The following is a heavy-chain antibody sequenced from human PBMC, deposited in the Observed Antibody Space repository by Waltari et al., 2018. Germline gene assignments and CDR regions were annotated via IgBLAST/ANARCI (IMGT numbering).Heavy chain of an antibody. CDR3: ARGGREAAAGSDY. Sequence: QVQLQQWGAGLLKPSETLSLTCAVYGGSFSGYYWSWIRQPPGKGLEWIGEINHSGSTNYNPSLKSRVTISVDTSKNQFSLKLSSVTAADTAVYYCARGGREAAAGSDYWGQGTLVTVSS. CDR1: GGSFSGYY. V-gene: IGHV4-34*01. J-gene: IGHJ4*02. CDR2: INHSGST. D-gene: IGHD6-13*01.